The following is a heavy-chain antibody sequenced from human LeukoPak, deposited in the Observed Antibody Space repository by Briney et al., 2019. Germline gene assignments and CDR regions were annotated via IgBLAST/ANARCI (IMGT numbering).Heavy chain of an antibody. CDR3: ASGRWFGELLDY. Sequence: SETLSLTCTVSGGSISSYYWSWIRQPPGKGLEWIGYIYYSGSTNYNPSLKSRVTISVDTSKNQFSLKLSSVTAADTAVYYCASGRWFGELLDYWGQGTLVTVSS. J-gene: IGHJ4*02. D-gene: IGHD3-10*01. CDR2: IYYSGST. CDR1: GGSISSYY. V-gene: IGHV4-59*01.